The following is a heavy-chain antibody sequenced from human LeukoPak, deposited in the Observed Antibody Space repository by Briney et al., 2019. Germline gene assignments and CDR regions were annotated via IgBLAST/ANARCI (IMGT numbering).Heavy chain of an antibody. CDR1: GYSFTSYW. CDR2: IYPRDSDT. V-gene: IGHV5-51*01. D-gene: IGHD3-9*01. Sequence: GESLKISCKGSGYSFTSYWIGWVRQMPGKGLEWIGIIYPRDSDTRYSPCFQGSVTTSADKSISTAYLQWSSLKASDTAMYYCARPLKDGAGYSYWGQGTLVTVSS. J-gene: IGHJ4*02. CDR3: ARPLKDGAGYSY.